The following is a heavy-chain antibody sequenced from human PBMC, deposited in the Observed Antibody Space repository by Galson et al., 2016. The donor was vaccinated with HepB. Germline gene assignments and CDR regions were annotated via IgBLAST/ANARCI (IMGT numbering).Heavy chain of an antibody. Sequence: SLRLSRAASGFTFSNYAMIWVRQAPGKGLEWVSGVSDNGDNTFYAGSVKGRFIISRDNSKNTLFLEMNSLRAEDTAVYYCAKYLSRGHPYALEVWGQGASVIVSS. J-gene: IGHJ6*02. CDR2: VSDNGDNT. D-gene: IGHD3-16*01. CDR3: AKYLSRGHPYALEV. CDR1: GFTFSNYA. V-gene: IGHV3-23*01.